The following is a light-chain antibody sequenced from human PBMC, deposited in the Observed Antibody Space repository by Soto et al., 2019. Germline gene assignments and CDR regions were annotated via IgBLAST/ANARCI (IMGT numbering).Light chain of an antibody. CDR1: QSVSSN. CDR3: QHQGT. CDR2: GAS. Sequence: EIVMTQSPATLSVSPGERATLSCRASQSVSSNLAWYQQKPGQAPRLLIYGASTRATGIPARFSGSGSGTEFTLTISSLQSEDFAVYYCQHQGTFDQGTKLEIK. J-gene: IGKJ2*01. V-gene: IGKV3-15*01.